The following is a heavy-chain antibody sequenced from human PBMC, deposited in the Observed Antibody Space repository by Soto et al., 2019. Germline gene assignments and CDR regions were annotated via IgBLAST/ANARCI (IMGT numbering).Heavy chain of an antibody. CDR3: ARGSSSWYYYYGMDV. J-gene: IGHJ6*02. D-gene: IGHD6-13*01. CDR1: GYTFTSYD. Sequence: ASVKVSCKASGYTFTSYDINWVRQATGQGLEWMEWMNPNSGNTGYAQKFQGRVTMTRNTSISTAYMELSSLRSEDTAVYYCARGSSSWYYYYGMDVWGQGTTVTVSS. CDR2: MNPNSGNT. V-gene: IGHV1-8*01.